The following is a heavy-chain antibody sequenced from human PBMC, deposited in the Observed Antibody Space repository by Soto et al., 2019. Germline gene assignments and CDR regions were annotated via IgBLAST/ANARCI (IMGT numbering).Heavy chain of an antibody. CDR3: ARHYFDFWSGYHPMDV. D-gene: IGHD3-3*01. J-gene: IGHJ6*02. CDR2: IDPSDSYT. Sequence: GESLKISCKGSGYSFTSYWISWVRQMPGKGLEWMGRIDPSDSYTNYSPSFQGHVTISADKSISTAYLQWSSLKASDTAMYYCARHYFDFWSGYHPMDVWGQGNTVTVSS. V-gene: IGHV5-10-1*01. CDR1: GYSFTSYW.